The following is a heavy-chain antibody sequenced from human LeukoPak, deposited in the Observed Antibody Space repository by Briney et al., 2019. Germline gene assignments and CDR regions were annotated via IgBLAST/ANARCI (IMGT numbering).Heavy chain of an antibody. V-gene: IGHV4-30-4*01. Sequence: SQTLSLTCTVSGGSISSGDYYWSWIRQPPGKGLEWIGYIHYSGSTYYNPSLKSRVIISVDTSKNQFSLKLSSVTAADTAVYYCAREVRDGYNYIDYWGQGTLVTVSS. CDR1: GGSISSGDYY. CDR3: AREVRDGYNYIDY. J-gene: IGHJ4*02. D-gene: IGHD5-24*01. CDR2: IHYSGST.